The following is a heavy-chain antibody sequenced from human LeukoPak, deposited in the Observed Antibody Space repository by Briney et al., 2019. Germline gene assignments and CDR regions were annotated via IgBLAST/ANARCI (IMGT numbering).Heavy chain of an antibody. J-gene: IGHJ3*02. CDR2: IIPIFGTA. D-gene: IGHD3-22*01. CDR3: ATRWLSRDAFDI. CDR1: GGTFSSYA. V-gene: IGHV1-69*06. Sequence: SVKVSCKASGGTFSSYAISWVRQAPGQGLEWMGGIIPIFGTANYAQKFQGRVTMTEDTSTDTAYMELSSLRSEDTAVYYCATRWLSRDAFDIWGQGQWSPSLQ.